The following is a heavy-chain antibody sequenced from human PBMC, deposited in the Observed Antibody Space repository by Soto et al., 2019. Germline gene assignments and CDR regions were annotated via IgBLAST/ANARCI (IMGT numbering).Heavy chain of an antibody. Sequence: PSQTLSLTCAISGDHVSNNNNAWNWLRQSPSRGLEWLGRTYYRSNWYNDYAVSVKSRIAINPDTSKNQFSLQLNSVTPEDTAIYYCARGYALDVWGQGTTVTV. CDR1: GDHVSNNNNA. CDR3: ARGYALDV. J-gene: IGHJ6*02. V-gene: IGHV6-1*01. CDR2: TYYRSNWYN.